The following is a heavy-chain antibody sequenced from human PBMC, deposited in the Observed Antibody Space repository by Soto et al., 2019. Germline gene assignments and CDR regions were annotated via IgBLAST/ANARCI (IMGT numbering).Heavy chain of an antibody. V-gene: IGHV1-69*02. J-gene: IGHJ1*01. Sequence: QVQLVQSGAEVKKPGSSVKVSCKASGGTFSSYTISWVRQAPGQGLEWMGRIIPILGIANYAQKFQGRVTITADKSTSTAYMELSSLRSEDTAVYYCARGVMPDYDILTGGQYEYFQRWGQGTLVTVSS. D-gene: IGHD3-9*01. CDR2: IIPILGIA. CDR3: ARGVMPDYDILTGGQYEYFQR. CDR1: GGTFSSYT.